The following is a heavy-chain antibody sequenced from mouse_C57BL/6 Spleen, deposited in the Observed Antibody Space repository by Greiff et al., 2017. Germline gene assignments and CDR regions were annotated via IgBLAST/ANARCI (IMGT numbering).Heavy chain of an antibody. V-gene: IGHV1-80*01. CDR2: IYPGDGDT. Sequence: QVQLKQYGAELVKPGASVKISCKASGYAFSSYWMNWVKQRPGKGLEWIGQIYPGDGDTNYNGKFKGKATLTADKSSSTAYMQLSSLTSEDSAVYFCAREGKLGYYAMDYWGQGTSVTVSS. CDR3: AREGKLGYYAMDY. CDR1: GYAFSSYW. D-gene: IGHD3-3*01. J-gene: IGHJ4*01.